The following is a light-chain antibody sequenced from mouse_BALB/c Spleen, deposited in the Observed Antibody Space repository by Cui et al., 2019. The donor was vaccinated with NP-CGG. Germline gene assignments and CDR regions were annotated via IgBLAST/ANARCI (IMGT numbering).Light chain of an antibody. V-gene: IGLV1*01. CDR1: TGAVTTNNY. Sequence: QAAVTQESALTISPGETVTLTCRSSTGAVTTNNYANWVQEKPDHLFTGLIGGTNNRVPGVPARFSGSLIGDKAALTITGAQTEDEAIYFCALWYSNHWVFGGGTKLTVL. CDR3: ALWYSNHWV. CDR2: GTN. J-gene: IGLJ1*01.